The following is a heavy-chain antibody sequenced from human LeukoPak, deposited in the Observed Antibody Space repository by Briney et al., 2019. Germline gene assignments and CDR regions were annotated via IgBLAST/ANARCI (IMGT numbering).Heavy chain of an antibody. CDR3: AELGITMIGGV. V-gene: IGHV3-48*03. Sequence: GRSLRLSCAASGFTFSSHDMNWVRQAPGKGLEWVSYISSSGSTIYYADSVKGRFTISRDNAKNSLYLQMNSLRAEDTAVYYCAELGITMIGGVWGKGTTVTISS. CDR1: GFTFSSHD. J-gene: IGHJ6*04. CDR2: ISSSGSTI. D-gene: IGHD3-10*02.